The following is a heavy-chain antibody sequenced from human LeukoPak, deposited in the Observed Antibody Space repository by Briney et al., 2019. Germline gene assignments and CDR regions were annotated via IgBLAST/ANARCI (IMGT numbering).Heavy chain of an antibody. D-gene: IGHD3-10*01. CDR2: TYYRSKWYN. CDR1: GDSFSSNSAA. V-gene: IGHV6-1*01. CDR3: ARDLRMVRGVITSWFDP. J-gene: IGHJ5*02. Sequence: SQTLSLTCAISGDSFSSNSAAWNWLRQSPSRGLEWLGRTYYRSKWYNDYAVSVKSRITINPDTSKNQFSLQLNSVTPEDTAVYYCARDLRMVRGVITSWFDPWGQGTLVTVSS.